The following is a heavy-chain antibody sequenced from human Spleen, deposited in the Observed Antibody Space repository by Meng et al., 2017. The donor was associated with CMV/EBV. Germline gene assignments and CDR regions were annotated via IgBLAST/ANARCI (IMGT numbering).Heavy chain of an antibody. D-gene: IGHD2/OR15-2a*01. V-gene: IGHV4-34*01. J-gene: IGHJ3*02. CDR2: INHGGST. CDR3: ASARMLAPFDI. CDR1: RGPFNGFS. Sequence: SETLSLTCAVYRGPFNGFSWSWIRQSPGKGLEWIGDINHGGSTNFNPSLQSRVTISIDTSKKQFSLNLRSVTAADTAVYFCASARMLAPFDIWGQGTKVTVSS.